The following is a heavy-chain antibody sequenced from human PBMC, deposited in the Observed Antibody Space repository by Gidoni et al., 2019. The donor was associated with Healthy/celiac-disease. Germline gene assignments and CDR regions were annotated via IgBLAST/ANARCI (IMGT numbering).Heavy chain of an antibody. CDR2: ISYDGSNK. J-gene: IGHJ6*02. CDR3: AKVREEGIAVAGTWYYYYGMDV. CDR1: GFTFSSYG. Sequence: QVQLVESGGGVVQPGRSLRLSCSASGFTFSSYGMHWARQAPGKGLEWVAVISYDGSNKYYADSVKGRFTISRDNSKNTLYLQMNSLRAEDTAVYYCAKVREEGIAVAGTWYYYYGMDVWGQGTTVTVSS. D-gene: IGHD6-19*01. V-gene: IGHV3-30*18.